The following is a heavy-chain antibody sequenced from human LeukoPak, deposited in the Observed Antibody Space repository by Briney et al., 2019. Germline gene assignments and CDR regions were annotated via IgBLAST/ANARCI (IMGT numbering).Heavy chain of an antibody. J-gene: IGHJ3*02. D-gene: IGHD3-22*01. CDR3: ARGIGTSYDSSRDAFDI. CDR1: AGSLNSGDYY. CDR2: IYSPGTN. Sequence: SETLSLTCTVSAGSLNSGDYYWSWIRQPAGKGLEWIGRIYSPGTNYNYNPSLKSRVTISIDTSKNQFSLKLTSVTAADTAVYYCARGIGTSYDSSRDAFDIWGQGTMVTVSS. V-gene: IGHV4-61*02.